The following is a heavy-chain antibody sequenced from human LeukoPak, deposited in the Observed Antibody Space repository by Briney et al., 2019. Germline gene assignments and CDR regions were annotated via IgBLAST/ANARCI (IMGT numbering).Heavy chain of an antibody. CDR2: ISASGAGT. Sequence: GGSLRLSCAASGFTFNTYAMSWVRQAPGKGLEWVSSISASGAGTYYADSVKGRFTISRDNSENTVYLQMNSLRAEDTAIYYCAKDWSGSDYFDYWGQGTLVTLSS. D-gene: IGHD1-14*01. CDR1: GFTFNTYA. J-gene: IGHJ4*02. V-gene: IGHV3-23*01. CDR3: AKDWSGSDYFDY.